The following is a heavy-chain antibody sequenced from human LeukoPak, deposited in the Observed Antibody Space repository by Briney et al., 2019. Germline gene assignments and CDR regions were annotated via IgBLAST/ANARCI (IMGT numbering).Heavy chain of an antibody. CDR3: ARRASGDWDY. Sequence: GGSLRLSCAASGFTFSSYSMNWVRQAPGKGLEWVSSISSSSSYIYYAGSVKGRFTISRDNAKNSLYLQMNSLRAEDTAVYYCARRASGDWDYWGQGTLVTVSS. CDR2: ISSSSSYI. CDR1: GFTFSSYS. D-gene: IGHD2-21*02. J-gene: IGHJ4*02. V-gene: IGHV3-21*01.